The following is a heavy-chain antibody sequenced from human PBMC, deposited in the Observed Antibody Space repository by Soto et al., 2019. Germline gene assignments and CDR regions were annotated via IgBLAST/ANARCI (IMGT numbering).Heavy chain of an antibody. Sequence: GGSLRLSCAASGFTFSSYDMHWVRQATGKGLEWVSAIGTAGDTYYPGSVKGRFTISRENAKNSLYLQMNSLRAGDTAVYYCARDGAPSIKGYYYYMDVWSKGTTVTVSS. CDR2: IGTAGDT. CDR3: ARDGAPSIKGYYYYMDV. J-gene: IGHJ6*03. V-gene: IGHV3-13*01. CDR1: GFTFSSYD.